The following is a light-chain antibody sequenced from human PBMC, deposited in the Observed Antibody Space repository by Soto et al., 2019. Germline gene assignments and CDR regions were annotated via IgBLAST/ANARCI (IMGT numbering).Light chain of an antibody. CDR1: QTISSNY. J-gene: IGKJ5*01. Sequence: EIVLTQSPGTLSLSPGDRVTLSCRASQTISSNYLAWYQQKPGQAPRLLIYGASNRATGIPDRFSGSESGTDFTLSISSLEPEDFAVYYCQLSQQRSSWPPIAFGQGTRLEIK. CDR2: GAS. V-gene: IGKV3-20*01. CDR3: QLSQQRSSWPPIA.